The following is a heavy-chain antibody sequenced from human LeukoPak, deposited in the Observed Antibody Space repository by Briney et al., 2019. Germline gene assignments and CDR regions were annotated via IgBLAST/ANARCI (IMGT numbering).Heavy chain of an antibody. CDR3: ARLGLELQTFDY. J-gene: IGHJ4*02. D-gene: IGHD1-7*01. CDR2: IYSSGST. V-gene: IGHV4-4*07. CDR1: GGSISSYY. Sequence: SETLSLTCTVSGGSISSYYWSWIRQPAGKGLEWIGRIYSSGSTNYNPSLKSRVTMSVDTSKNQFSLKLSSVTAADTAVYYCARLGLELQTFDYWGQGTLVTVSS.